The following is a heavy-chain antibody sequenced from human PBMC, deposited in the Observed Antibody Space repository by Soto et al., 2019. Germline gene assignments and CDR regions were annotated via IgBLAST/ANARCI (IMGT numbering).Heavy chain of an antibody. J-gene: IGHJ6*02. CDR3: AMVDNYVTPTPQDV. V-gene: IGHV1-18*01. CDR2: ISPYRGNT. Sequence: QVQLVQSGDEVRKPGSSVKVSCKASGYIFVNYGIAWVRQAPGQGLEWMGWISPYRGNTHYASKVQGRLTMTTDTSTSTADMDLGSLTSADTAVYYCAMVDNYVTPTPQDVWGQGTTVTVSS. CDR1: GYIFVNYG. D-gene: IGHD3-16*01.